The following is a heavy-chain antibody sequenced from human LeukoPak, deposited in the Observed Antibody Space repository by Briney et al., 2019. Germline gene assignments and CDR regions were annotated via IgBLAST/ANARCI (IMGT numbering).Heavy chain of an antibody. CDR2: FDPEDGET. Sequence: ASVKVSCKVSGYTLTELSMHWVRQAPGKGLGWMGGFDPEDGETIYAQKFQGRATMTEDTSTDTAYMELSSLRSEDTAVYYCATVVLVGDWAPLGYWGQGTLVTVSS. CDR3: ATVVLVGDWAPLGY. J-gene: IGHJ4*02. V-gene: IGHV1-24*01. CDR1: GYTLTELS. D-gene: IGHD2-15*01.